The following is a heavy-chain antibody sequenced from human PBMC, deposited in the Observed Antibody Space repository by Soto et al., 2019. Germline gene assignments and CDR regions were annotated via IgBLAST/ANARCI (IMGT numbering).Heavy chain of an antibody. CDR3: ARWRLGITEEYAFDI. CDR2: INLGNGNT. J-gene: IGHJ3*02. CDR1: GYTFTSYA. Sequence: QVQLVQSGAEVKKPGASVKVSRKASGYTFTSYAMHWVRQAPGQRLEWMGWINLGNGNTKYSQTFQGRVTITRDTSASTAYMELSSLRSEDTAVYYCARWRLGITEEYAFDIWGQGTMVTVSS. V-gene: IGHV1-3*01. D-gene: IGHD7-27*01.